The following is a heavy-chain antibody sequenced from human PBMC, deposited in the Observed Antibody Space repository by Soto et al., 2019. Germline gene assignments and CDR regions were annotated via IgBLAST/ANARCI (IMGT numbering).Heavy chain of an antibody. Sequence: QVQLQQWGAGLLKPSETLSLTCAVYGGSFSGYYRSWIRQPPGKGLEWIGEINHSGSTNYNPSLKSRVTISVDTSKNQFSLKLSSVTAADTAVYYCARSSPYYYYYSGMDVWGQGTTVTVSS. V-gene: IGHV4-34*01. J-gene: IGHJ6*02. CDR2: INHSGST. CDR1: GGSFSGYY. CDR3: ARSSPYYYYYSGMDV.